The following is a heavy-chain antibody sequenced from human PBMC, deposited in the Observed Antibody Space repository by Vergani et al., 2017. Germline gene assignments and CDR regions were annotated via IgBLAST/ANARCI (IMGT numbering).Heavy chain of an antibody. CDR1: GGTFSSYA. D-gene: IGHD3-22*01. CDR3: AREALNYYDSSGHNWFDP. J-gene: IGHJ5*02. V-gene: IGHV1-69*01. CDR2: IIPIFGTA. Sequence: QVQLVQSGAEVKKPGSSVKVSCKASGGTFSSYAISWVRQAPGQGLEWMRGIIPIFGTATYAQKFQGRVTITADESTSTAYMELSSLRSEDTAVYYCAREALNYYDSSGHNWFDPWGQGTLVTIAS.